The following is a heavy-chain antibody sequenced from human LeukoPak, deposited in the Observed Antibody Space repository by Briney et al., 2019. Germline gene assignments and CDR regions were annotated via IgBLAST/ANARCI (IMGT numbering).Heavy chain of an antibody. Sequence: ASVKVSCKASGYTFTNYGINWVRQAPGQGLEWMGWISAYNGNTNYAQQIQSRGTMTTATSTNTAYMELRSLRSDDTAVYYCARDFSSVHREEVSYYWGQGTLVTVSS. CDR3: ARDFSSVHREEVSYY. D-gene: IGHD2/OR15-2a*01. J-gene: IGHJ4*02. V-gene: IGHV1-18*01. CDR1: GYTFTNYG. CDR2: ISAYNGNT.